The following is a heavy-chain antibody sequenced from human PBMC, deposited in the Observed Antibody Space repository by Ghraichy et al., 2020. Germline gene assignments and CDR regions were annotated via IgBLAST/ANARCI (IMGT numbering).Heavy chain of an antibody. Sequence: GGSLRLSCAASGFTFSSYAMSWVRQAPGKGLEWVSAISGGSTYYADSVKGRFTISRDNSKNTLYLQMNSLRAEDTAVYYCAKDPNYYDSSGYYYSYYGMDVWGQGTTVTVSS. CDR2: ISGGST. V-gene: IGHV3-23*01. CDR3: AKDPNYYDSSGYYYSYYGMDV. D-gene: IGHD3-22*01. J-gene: IGHJ6*02. CDR1: GFTFSSYA.